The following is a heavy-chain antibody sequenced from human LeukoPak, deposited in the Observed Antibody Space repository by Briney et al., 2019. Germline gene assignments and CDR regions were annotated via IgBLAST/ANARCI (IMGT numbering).Heavy chain of an antibody. CDR2: IYTSGST. D-gene: IGHD6-13*01. V-gene: IGHV4-4*07. J-gene: IGHJ4*02. CDR3: ARDRHSSSWYEIDY. Sequence: PSETLSLTCTVSGGSISSYYWSWIRQPAGKGLEWIGRIYTSGSTNYNPPLKRRVTISVDKSKNQFSLKLSSVTAADTAVYYCARDRHSSSWYEIDYWGQGTLVTVSS. CDR1: GGSISSYY.